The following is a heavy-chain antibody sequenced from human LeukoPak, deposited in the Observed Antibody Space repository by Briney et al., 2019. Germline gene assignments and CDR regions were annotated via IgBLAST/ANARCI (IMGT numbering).Heavy chain of an antibody. V-gene: IGHV3-11*06. J-gene: IGHJ6*02. CDR2: ISSSSSYT. CDR1: GFTFSDYY. Sequence: PGGSLRLSCAASGFTFSDYYMSCIRQAPGKGLEWVSYISSSSSYTNYADSVKGRFTISRDNAKNSLYLQMNSLRAEDTAVYYCARDMRGDFYYYYGMDVWGQGTTVTVSS. CDR3: ARDMRGDFYYYYGMDV. D-gene: IGHD4-17*01.